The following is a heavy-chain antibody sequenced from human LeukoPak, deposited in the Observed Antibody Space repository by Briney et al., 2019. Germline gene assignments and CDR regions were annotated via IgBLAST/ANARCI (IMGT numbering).Heavy chain of an antibody. CDR1: RFTFSIYS. Sequence: PGGSLRLSCAASRFTFSIYSMKWVRQAPGEGLEWVSSISSSSSYIYYADSVKGRFTISRDNAKNSLYLQMNSLRAEDTAVYYCARDIRGSARPFDYWGQGTLVTVSS. CDR2: ISSSSSYI. CDR3: ARDIRGSARPFDY. V-gene: IGHV3-21*01. D-gene: IGHD3-10*01. J-gene: IGHJ4*02.